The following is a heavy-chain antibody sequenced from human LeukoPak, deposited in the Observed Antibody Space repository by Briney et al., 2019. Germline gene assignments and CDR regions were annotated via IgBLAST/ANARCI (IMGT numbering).Heavy chain of an antibody. D-gene: IGHD2-2*01. CDR3: AREDPPPYCSSTSCPHDAFDI. J-gene: IGHJ3*02. Sequence: GGSLRLSCAASGFTFSSYSMNWVRQAPGKGLEWVSYISSSSSTIYYADSVKGRFTISRDNAKNSLYLQMNSLRAEDTAVYYCAREDPPPYCSSTSCPHDAFDIWGQGTMVTVSS. CDR1: GFTFSSYS. CDR2: ISSSSSTI. V-gene: IGHV3-48*01.